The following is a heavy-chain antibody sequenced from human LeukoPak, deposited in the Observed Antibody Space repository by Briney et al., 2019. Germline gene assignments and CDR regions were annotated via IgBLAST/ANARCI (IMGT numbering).Heavy chain of an antibody. D-gene: IGHD2-15*01. Sequence: SETLSLTCAVYGGSFSGYYWSWIRQPPGKGLEWIGEINHSGSTNYNPSLKSRVTISVDTSKNQFSLTLSSVTAADTAVYYCASHRWWAPFDIWGQGTMVTVSS. CDR3: ASHRWWAPFDI. CDR1: GGSFSGYY. V-gene: IGHV4-34*01. J-gene: IGHJ3*02. CDR2: INHSGST.